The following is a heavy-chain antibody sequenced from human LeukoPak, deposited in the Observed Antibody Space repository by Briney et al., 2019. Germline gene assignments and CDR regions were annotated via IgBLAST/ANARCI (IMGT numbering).Heavy chain of an antibody. CDR1: GYTFTSYY. Sequence: GASVKVSCKASGYTFTSYYMHWVRQAPGQGLEWMGIINPSGGSTSYAQKFQGRVTMTRDMSTSTDYMELSSLRSEDTAVYYCAREGVDIVLMVYAHDGCDYWGQGTLVTVSS. J-gene: IGHJ4*02. CDR2: INPSGGST. CDR3: AREGVDIVLMVYAHDGCDY. D-gene: IGHD2-8*01. V-gene: IGHV1-46*01.